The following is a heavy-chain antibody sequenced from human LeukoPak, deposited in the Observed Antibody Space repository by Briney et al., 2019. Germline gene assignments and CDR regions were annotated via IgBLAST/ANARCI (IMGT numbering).Heavy chain of an antibody. J-gene: IGHJ4*02. V-gene: IGHV4-61*05. D-gene: IGHD2-15*01. CDR2: IYYSGST. CDR3: ARSSRYCSGGSCPDAATHLDY. Sequence: SETLSLTCTVSGGSISSSSYYWGWIRQPPGKGLEWIGYIYYSGSTNYNPSLKSRVTISVDTSKNQFSLKLSSVTAADTAVYYCARSSRYCSGGSCPDAATHLDYWGQGTLVTVSS. CDR1: GGSISSSSYY.